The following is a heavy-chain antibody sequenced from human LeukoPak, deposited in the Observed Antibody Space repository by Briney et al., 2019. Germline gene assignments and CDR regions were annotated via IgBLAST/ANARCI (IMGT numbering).Heavy chain of an antibody. J-gene: IGHJ4*02. Sequence: PGGSLRLSCAASGLTFSSYWMHWVRQAPGKVLFWVSRINIDGSSTSYADSVKGRFTISRDNAKNTLDLQMNSLRAEDTAVYYCAREWRGSSSWYARYWGQGTLVTVSS. CDR3: AREWRGSSSWYARY. CDR2: INIDGSST. D-gene: IGHD6-13*01. V-gene: IGHV3-74*01. CDR1: GLTFSSYW.